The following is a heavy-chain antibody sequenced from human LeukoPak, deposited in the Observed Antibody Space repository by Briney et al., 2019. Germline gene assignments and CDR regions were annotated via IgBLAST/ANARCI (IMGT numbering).Heavy chain of an antibody. CDR2: IYSGGST. D-gene: IGHD5-12*01. CDR1: GFTFSSYA. Sequence: GGSLRLSCAASGFTFSSYAMKWVRQAPGKGLEWGSTIYSGGSTYYADSVKGRFTISRDNSKNTLYLQMNSLRAEDTAVYYWARGPSGYHNTGGQGTLVTVSS. CDR3: ARGPSGYHNT. V-gene: IGHV3-66*01. J-gene: IGHJ4*02.